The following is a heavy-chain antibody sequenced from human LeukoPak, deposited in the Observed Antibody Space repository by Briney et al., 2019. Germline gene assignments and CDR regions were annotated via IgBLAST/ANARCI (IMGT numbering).Heavy chain of an antibody. CDR1: GGSFSGYY. D-gene: IGHD3-9*01. CDR2: INHSGST. CDR3: VRLTAAYYDILTGYYKSYYYYYMDV. J-gene: IGHJ6*03. V-gene: IGHV4-34*01. Sequence: SETLSLTCAVYGGSFSGYYWSWIRQPPGKGLEWIGEINHSGSTNYNPSLKSRVTISVDTSKNQFSLKLSSVTAADTAVYYCVRLTAAYYDILTGYYKSYYYYYMDVWGKGTTVTISS.